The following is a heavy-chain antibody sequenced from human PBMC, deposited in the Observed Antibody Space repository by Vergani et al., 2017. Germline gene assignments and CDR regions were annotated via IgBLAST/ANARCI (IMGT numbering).Heavy chain of an antibody. V-gene: IGHV3-73*01. D-gene: IGHD3-22*01. CDR2: IRSKANSYAT. CDR1: GFTFSGSA. Sequence: EVQVVETGGGLVQPGGSLRLSCAASGFTFSGSAMHWVRQASGKGLEWVGRIRSKANSYATAYAASVKGRFTISRDDSKNTAYLQMNSLKTEDTAVYYCTRSYDSSGYYYVGMIDYWGQGTLVTVSS. J-gene: IGHJ4*02. CDR3: TRSYDSSGYYYVGMIDY.